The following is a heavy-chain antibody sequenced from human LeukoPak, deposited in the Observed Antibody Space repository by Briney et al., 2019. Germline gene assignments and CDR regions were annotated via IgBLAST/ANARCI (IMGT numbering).Heavy chain of an antibody. J-gene: IGHJ3*02. CDR2: ISSSSSYI. D-gene: IGHD6-13*01. CDR3: ARDHIAAAGIYAFDI. Sequence: GGSLRLSCAASGFTFSSYSMNWVRQAPGKGLEWVSSISSSSSYIYYADSVKGRFTISRDNAKNSPYLQMNSLRAEDTAVYYCARDHIAAAGIYAFDIWGQGTMVTVSS. CDR1: GFTFSSYS. V-gene: IGHV3-21*01.